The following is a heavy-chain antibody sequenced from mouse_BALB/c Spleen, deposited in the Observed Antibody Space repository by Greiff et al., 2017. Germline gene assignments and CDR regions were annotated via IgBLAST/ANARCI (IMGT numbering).Heavy chain of an antibody. CDR1: GYTFTSYW. CDR3: ARRYRYAMDY. V-gene: IGHV1-5*01. CDR2: IYPGNSDT. D-gene: IGHD1-1*01. Sequence: VQLQQSGTVLARPGASVKMSCKASGYTFTSYWMHWVKQRPGQGLEWIGAIYPGNSDTSYNQKFKGKAKLTAVTSTSTAYMELSSLTSEDSAVYYCARRYRYAMDYWGQGTSVTVSS. J-gene: IGHJ4*01.